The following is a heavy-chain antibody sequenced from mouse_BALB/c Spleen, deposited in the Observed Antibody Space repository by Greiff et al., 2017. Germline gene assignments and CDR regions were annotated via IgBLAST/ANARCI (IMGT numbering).Heavy chain of an antibody. J-gene: IGHJ2*01. CDR3: ARITTVVAYEGY. CDR1: GYTFTSYW. V-gene: IGHV1-7*01. Sequence: QVQLKESGAELAKPGASVKMSCKASGYTFTSYWMHWVKQRPGQGLEWIGYINPSTGYTEYNQKFKDKATLTADKSSSTAYMQLSSLTSEDSAVYYCARITTVVAYEGYWGQGTTLTVSA. D-gene: IGHD1-1*01. CDR2: INPSTGYT.